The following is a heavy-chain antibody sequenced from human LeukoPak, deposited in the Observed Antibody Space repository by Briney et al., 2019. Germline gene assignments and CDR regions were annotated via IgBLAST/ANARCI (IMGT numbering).Heavy chain of an antibody. J-gene: IGHJ1*01. Sequence: GGSLRLSCTAPGFTFSSYAMSWVRQAPGKGLEWVSGISCSGRSTYYADSVKGRFTISRDNSKNTLYLQMNSLRAEDTAVYYCAKDRVGYYDSSGYYLPAEYFQDWGQGTLVTVSS. V-gene: IGHV3-23*01. CDR3: AKDRVGYYDSSGYYLPAEYFQD. CDR2: ISCSGRST. CDR1: GFTFSSYA. D-gene: IGHD3-22*01.